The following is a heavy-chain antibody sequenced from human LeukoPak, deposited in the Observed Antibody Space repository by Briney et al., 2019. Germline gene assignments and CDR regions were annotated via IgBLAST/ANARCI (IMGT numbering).Heavy chain of an antibody. D-gene: IGHD3-22*01. CDR3: AKAHYYDSSGYYYAPFDI. CDR2: ISGSGGST. J-gene: IGHJ3*02. Sequence: GGSLRLSCAASGFTFSSYSMNWVRQAPGKGLEWVSAISGSGGSTYYADSVKGRFTISRDNSKNTLYLQMNSLRAEDTAVYYCAKAHYYDSSGYYYAPFDIWGQGTMVTVSS. V-gene: IGHV3-23*01. CDR1: GFTFSSYS.